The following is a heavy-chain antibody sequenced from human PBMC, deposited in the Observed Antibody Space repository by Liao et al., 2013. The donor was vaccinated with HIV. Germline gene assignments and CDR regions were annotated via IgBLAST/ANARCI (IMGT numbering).Heavy chain of an antibody. D-gene: IGHD4-17*01. CDR3: ARGLTTPFDY. CDR2: IYYSGST. Sequence: QLQLQESGPGLLKPSETLSLTCSVSGESMTSSDNYWGWIRQPPGKGLEWIGSIYYSGSTYYNPSLKSRVTISVDTSKNQFSLKLSSVTAADTAVYYCARGLTTPFDYWGQGTLVTVSS. V-gene: IGHV4-39*07. CDR1: GESMTSSDNY. J-gene: IGHJ4*02.